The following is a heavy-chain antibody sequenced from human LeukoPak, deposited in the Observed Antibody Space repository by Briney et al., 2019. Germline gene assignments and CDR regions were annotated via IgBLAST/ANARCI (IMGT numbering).Heavy chain of an antibody. CDR3: AREGGYCTNGVCIGLDY. D-gene: IGHD2-8*01. Sequence: ASVKVSCKASGYTFTSYGISWVRQAPGQGLEWMGWISAYNGNTSYAQKLQGRVTMTTDTSTSTAYMELRSLRSDDTAVYYCAREGGYCTNGVCIGLDYWGQGTLVTVSS. CDR2: ISAYNGNT. V-gene: IGHV1-18*01. J-gene: IGHJ4*02. CDR1: GYTFTSYG.